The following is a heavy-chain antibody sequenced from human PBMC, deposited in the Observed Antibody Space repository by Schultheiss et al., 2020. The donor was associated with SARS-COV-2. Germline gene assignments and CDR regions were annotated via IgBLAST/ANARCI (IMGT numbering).Heavy chain of an antibody. V-gene: IGHV3-30*03. CDR1: GFTFSSYD. D-gene: IGHD6-13*01. CDR2: ISYDGSNK. J-gene: IGHJ4*02. CDR3: ARADYRSSSWFDY. Sequence: GGSLRLSCAASGFTFSSYDMFWVRQAPGKGLEWVAVISYDGSNKYYADSVKGRFTISRDNSKNTLYLQMNSLRAEDTAVYYCARADYRSSSWFDYWGQGTLVTVSS.